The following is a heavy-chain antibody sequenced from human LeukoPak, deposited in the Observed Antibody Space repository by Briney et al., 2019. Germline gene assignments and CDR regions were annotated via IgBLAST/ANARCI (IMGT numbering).Heavy chain of an antibody. D-gene: IGHD6-13*01. Sequence: GGSLRLSCAASGFTFSSYSVNWVRQAPGKGLEWVSYISSSNSTMYYADSVKGRFTISRDNAKNSLYLQMNSLRDEDTAVYYCARGGSSWYRGENWFDPWGQGTLVTVSS. CDR3: ARGGSSWYRGENWFDP. V-gene: IGHV3-48*02. CDR1: GFTFSSYS. J-gene: IGHJ5*02. CDR2: ISSSNSTM.